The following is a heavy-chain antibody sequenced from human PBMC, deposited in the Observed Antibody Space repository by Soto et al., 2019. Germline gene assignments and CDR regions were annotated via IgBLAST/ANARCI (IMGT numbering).Heavy chain of an antibody. D-gene: IGHD3-22*01. CDR1: GGSFSGYY. CDR2: IDHSGST. CDR3: ARGGYYYDSSGRIRFDY. Sequence: LSLTCAVYGGSFSGYYWSWIRQPPGKGLEWIGEIDHSGSTNYSPSLKSRVTISVDTSKNQFSLKLSSVTAADTAVYYCARGGYYYDSSGRIRFDYWGQGTLVTVS. J-gene: IGHJ4*02. V-gene: IGHV4-34*01.